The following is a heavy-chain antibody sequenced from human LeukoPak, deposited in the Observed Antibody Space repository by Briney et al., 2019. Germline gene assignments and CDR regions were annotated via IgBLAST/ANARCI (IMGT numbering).Heavy chain of an antibody. CDR1: GFTFSNYA. CDR3: ATRIFDGSGSYALGY. V-gene: IGHV3-33*01. D-gene: IGHD3-10*01. CDR2: INYDGRNK. J-gene: IGHJ4*02. Sequence: SGGSLRLSCAASGFTFSNYAMHWVRRAPGKGLEWVAAINYDGRNKDLADSVKGRFTISRDNSKNTLYLQMNSLRAEDTAVYYCATRIFDGSGSYALGYWGQGTLVTVSS.